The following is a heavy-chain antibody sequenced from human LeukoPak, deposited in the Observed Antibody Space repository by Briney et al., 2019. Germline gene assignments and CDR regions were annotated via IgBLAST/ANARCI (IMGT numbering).Heavy chain of an antibody. D-gene: IGHD3-10*01. CDR3: ARDNYYGSGSYRGFDY. J-gene: IGHJ4*02. V-gene: IGHV4-39*07. CDR2: IYYSGST. CDR1: GGSIINYY. Sequence: PSETLSLTCTVSGGSIINYYWGWIRQPPGKGLEWIGNIYYSGSTYYNPSLKSRITISVDTSKNQFSLKLTSMTAPDTAVYYCARDNYYGSGSYRGFDYWGQGTLVTVSS.